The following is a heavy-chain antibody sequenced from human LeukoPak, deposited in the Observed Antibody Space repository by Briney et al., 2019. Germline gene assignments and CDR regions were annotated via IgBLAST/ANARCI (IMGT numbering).Heavy chain of an antibody. V-gene: IGHV4-39*01. D-gene: IGHD4-17*01. CDR2: ISYSGNT. CDR3: ASRAVTTLWFDP. Sequence: SETLSLTCTVSGGSISSSIYYWGWIRQPPGKGLEWIGTISYSGNTYYNSSLKSRVTISVDTSKNQFSLKLSSVTAADTAVYYCASRAVTTLWFDPWGQGTLVTVSS. J-gene: IGHJ5*02. CDR1: GGSISSSIYY.